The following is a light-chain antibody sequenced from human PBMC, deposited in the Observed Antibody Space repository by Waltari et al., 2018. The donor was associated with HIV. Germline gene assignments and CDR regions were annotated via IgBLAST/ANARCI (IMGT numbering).Light chain of an antibody. Sequence: QSALTQPASVSGSPGQSITISCTGTSSDIGGYNYVSCYQHHPGKPPKVLIYDVINRPSWISDRFSGSKSGSTASLTISGLQAEDEADYYCASYTARSIPWVFGGGTKLTVV. CDR2: DVI. CDR1: SSDIGGYNY. V-gene: IGLV2-14*03. CDR3: ASYTARSIPWV. J-gene: IGLJ3*02.